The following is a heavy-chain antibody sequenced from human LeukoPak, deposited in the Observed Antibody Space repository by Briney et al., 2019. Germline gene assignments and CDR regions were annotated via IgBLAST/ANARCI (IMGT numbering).Heavy chain of an antibody. J-gene: IGHJ4*02. V-gene: IGHV3-7*01. CDR3: AREEYGDHLW. D-gene: IGHD4-17*01. CDR1: GFTLTSEW. Sequence: AGRSLRLSSAASGFTLTSEWMSWGCQAPGKVMEWVANIKQDVSEKYYVDSVKGRFTISRDNAKNSLYLQMNSLRAEDTAVYYCAREEYGDHLWWGQGTLVTVSS. CDR2: IKQDVSEK.